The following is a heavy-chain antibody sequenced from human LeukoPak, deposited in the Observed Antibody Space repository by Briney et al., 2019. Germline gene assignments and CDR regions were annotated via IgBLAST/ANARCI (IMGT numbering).Heavy chain of an antibody. D-gene: IGHD2-15*01. J-gene: IGHJ6*02. Sequence: ASVKVSCKASGYTFTSFGISWVRQAPGQGLEWMGWINAYNSNTNYAQKFQGRVTMTTDTSTSTAYMELRSLRSDDTAVYYCARESFCRGGSCSYGMDVWCQGTTVTVSS. CDR2: INAYNSNT. CDR3: ARESFCRGGSCSYGMDV. V-gene: IGHV1-18*01. CDR1: GYTFTSFG.